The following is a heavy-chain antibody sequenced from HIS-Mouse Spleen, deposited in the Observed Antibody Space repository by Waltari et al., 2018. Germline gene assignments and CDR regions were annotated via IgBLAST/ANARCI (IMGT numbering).Heavy chain of an antibody. Sequence: QLQLQESGPGLVKPSETLSLTCTVSGGSISRSSYYWGWIRQPPGKGLEWIGSIYYSGSTYYNPSLKSRVTISVDTSKNQFSLKLSSVTAADTAVYYCARAYYYGSGSYYKGYFDYWGQGTLVTVSS. CDR1: GGSISRSSYY. J-gene: IGHJ4*02. CDR2: IYYSGST. D-gene: IGHD3-10*01. V-gene: IGHV4-39*07. CDR3: ARAYYYGSGSYYKGYFDY.